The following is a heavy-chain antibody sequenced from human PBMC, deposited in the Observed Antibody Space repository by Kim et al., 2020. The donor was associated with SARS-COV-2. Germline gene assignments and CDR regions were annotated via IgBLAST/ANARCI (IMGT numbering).Heavy chain of an antibody. J-gene: IGHJ4*02. CDR3: ARHSLDCSGGSCYSHFLDY. V-gene: IGHV5-51*01. CDR1: GYTFTDYW. Sequence: GESLKISCNVFGYTFTDYWIAWVRQMPGKGLEWMGIIFPRDSSTKYSPSFEGQVTMSADKSISTAYLQWSSLKVSDTATYYCARHSLDCSGGSCYSHFLDYWGQGTLVFVSS. CDR2: IFPRDSST. D-gene: IGHD2-15*01.